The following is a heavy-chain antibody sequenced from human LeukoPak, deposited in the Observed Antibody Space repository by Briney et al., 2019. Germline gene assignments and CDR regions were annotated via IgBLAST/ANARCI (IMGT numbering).Heavy chain of an antibody. CDR2: IWYDGSNK. J-gene: IGHJ5*02. Sequence: GGSLRLSCAASGFTFSSYGMHWVRQAPGKGLEWVAVIWYDGSNKYYADSVKGRFTISRDNSKNTLYLQMNSLRAEGTAVYYCARGNLWFGESPDNWFDPWGQGTLVTVSS. V-gene: IGHV3-33*01. CDR1: GFTFSSYG. D-gene: IGHD3-10*01. CDR3: ARGNLWFGESPDNWFDP.